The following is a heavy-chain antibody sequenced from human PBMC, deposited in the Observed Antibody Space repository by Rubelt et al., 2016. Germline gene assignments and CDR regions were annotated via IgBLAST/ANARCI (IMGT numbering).Heavy chain of an antibody. CDR3: ARDPLPYSSSWYGSDY. Sequence: SGAEVKKPGASVQVSCKASGYTFSNYGVTWVRQAPGQGLEWMGWVSAYNGNTNYVQKLQGRLTMTTDTSTNTAYMELRSLRSDDTAVYYCARDPLPYSSSWYGSDYWGQGTLVTVSS. J-gene: IGHJ4*02. CDR1: GYTFSNYG. D-gene: IGHD6-13*01. CDR2: VSAYNGNT. V-gene: IGHV1-18*01.